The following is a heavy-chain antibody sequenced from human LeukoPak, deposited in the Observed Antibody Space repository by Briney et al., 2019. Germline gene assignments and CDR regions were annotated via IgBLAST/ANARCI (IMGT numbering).Heavy chain of an antibody. CDR1: GFAFPCYW. J-gene: IGHJ4*02. Sequence: GGSLRLSCSASGFAFPCYWMVWVRQAPGKGLEWVASIGKDGSEEDYADSVKDRFIISRDNARNLLYLQMNSLGVQDTGTYFCTRDIVWLQLQDWGQGALVTVSS. CDR2: IGKDGSEE. D-gene: IGHD2-21*01. CDR3: TRDIVWLQLQD. V-gene: IGHV3-7*01.